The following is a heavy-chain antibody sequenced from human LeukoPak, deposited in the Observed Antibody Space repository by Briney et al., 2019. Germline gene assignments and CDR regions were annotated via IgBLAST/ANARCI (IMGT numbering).Heavy chain of an antibody. V-gene: IGHV1-69*13. CDR2: IIPIFGTA. Sequence: GASVKVSCKASGYTFTSYGISWVRQAPGQGLEWMGGIIPIFGTANYAQKFQGRVTITADESTSTAYMELSSLRSEDTAVYYCAGRSSSLVGGWFDPWGQGTLVTVSS. J-gene: IGHJ5*02. CDR3: AGRSSSLVGGWFDP. D-gene: IGHD2-2*01. CDR1: GYTFTSYG.